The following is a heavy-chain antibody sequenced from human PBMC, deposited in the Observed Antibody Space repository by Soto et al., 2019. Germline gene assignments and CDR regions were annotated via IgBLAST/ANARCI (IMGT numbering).Heavy chain of an antibody. CDR2: ISSSSSTI. CDR1: GFTFSSYS. V-gene: IGHV3-48*02. CDR3: ARDRGDGWAPHWFDP. J-gene: IGHJ5*02. D-gene: IGHD2-21*01. Sequence: EVQLVESGGGLVQPGGSLRLSCAASGFTFSSYSMNWVRQAPGKGLEWVSYISSSSSTIYYADSVKGRFTISRDNATNSVYLKMNSRRDEDTAVYYWARDRGDGWAPHWFDPWGQGTLVTVSS.